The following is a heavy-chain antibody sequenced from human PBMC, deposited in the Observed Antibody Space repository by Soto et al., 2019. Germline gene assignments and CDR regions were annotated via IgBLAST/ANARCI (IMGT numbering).Heavy chain of an antibody. CDR3: ARDLSLYDSSGYSNNDAFDI. J-gene: IGHJ3*02. CDR1: GGTFSSYA. V-gene: IGHV1-69*13. Sequence: ASVKVSCKASGGTFSSYAISWVRQDPGRGLEWMGGIIPIFGTANYAQKFQGRVTITADESTSTAYMELSSLRSEDTAVYYCARDLSLYDSSGYSNNDAFDIWGQGTMVTVSS. CDR2: IIPIFGTA. D-gene: IGHD3-22*01.